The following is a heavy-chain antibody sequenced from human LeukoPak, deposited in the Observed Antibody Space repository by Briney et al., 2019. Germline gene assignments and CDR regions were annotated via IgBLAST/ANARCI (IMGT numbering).Heavy chain of an antibody. V-gene: IGHV3-74*01. CDR2: INSDGSST. J-gene: IGHJ4*02. CDR1: GFTFSSYS. D-gene: IGHD4-17*01. CDR3: ARDTDTVTTILDY. Sequence: GGSLRLSCAASGFTFSSYSMNWVRQAPGKGLVWVSRINSDGSSTSYADSVKGRFTISRDNAKNTLYLQMNSLRAEDTAVYYCARDTDTVTTILDYWGQGTLVTVSS.